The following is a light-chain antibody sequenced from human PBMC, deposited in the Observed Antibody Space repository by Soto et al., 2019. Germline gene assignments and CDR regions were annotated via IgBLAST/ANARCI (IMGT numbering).Light chain of an antibody. Sequence: DIQMTQSPSTLSASVGDRVTITCRASQSISNRLAWYHQKPGKTPNLLIYDASNLGSGVPSRFSGSGSGTEFTLTISSLQPDDFATYYCQHYNSYSEAFGQGTKVDIK. CDR3: QHYNSYSEA. CDR2: DAS. CDR1: QSISNR. V-gene: IGKV1-5*01. J-gene: IGKJ1*01.